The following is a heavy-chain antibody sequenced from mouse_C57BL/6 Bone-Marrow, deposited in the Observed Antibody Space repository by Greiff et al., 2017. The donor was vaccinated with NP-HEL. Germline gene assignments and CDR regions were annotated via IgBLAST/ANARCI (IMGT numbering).Heavy chain of an antibody. CDR1: GYSFTGYY. CDR2: INPSTGGT. Sequence: VQLQQSGPELVKPGASVKISCKASGYSFTGYYMNWVKQSPEKSLEWIGEINPSTGGTTYNQTFKAKATLTVDKSSSTAYMPLKSLTSEDSAVYYCARKVFITTYFDYWGQGTTLTVSS. CDR3: ARKVFITTYFDY. D-gene: IGHD1-1*01. J-gene: IGHJ2*01. V-gene: IGHV1-42*01.